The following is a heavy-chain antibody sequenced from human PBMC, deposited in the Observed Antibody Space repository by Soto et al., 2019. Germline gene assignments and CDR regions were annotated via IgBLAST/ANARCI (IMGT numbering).Heavy chain of an antibody. CDR1: GFTFDDYA. CDR2: ISWNSGSI. D-gene: IGHD6-6*01. CDR3: AKGGSSSGWPRSDWFDP. V-gene: IGHV3-9*01. Sequence: GGSLRLSCAASGFTFDDYAMHWVRQAPGKGLEWVSGISWNSGSIGYADSVKGRFTISRDNAKNSLYLQMKSLRAEDTALYYCAKGGSSSGWPRSDWFDPWGQGTLVTVSS. J-gene: IGHJ5*02.